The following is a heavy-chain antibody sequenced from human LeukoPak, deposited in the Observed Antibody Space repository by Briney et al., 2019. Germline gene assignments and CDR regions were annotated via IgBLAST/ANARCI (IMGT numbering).Heavy chain of an antibody. Sequence: SGGSLRLSCAASGFTFSSYGMHWVRQAPGKGLEWVAVISYDGSNKYYADSVKGRFTISRDNSKNTLYLQMNSLRAEDTAVYYCAKGMDAFDIWGQGTMVTVSS. CDR3: AKGMDAFDI. J-gene: IGHJ3*02. CDR2: ISYDGSNK. CDR1: GFTFSSYG. V-gene: IGHV3-30*18.